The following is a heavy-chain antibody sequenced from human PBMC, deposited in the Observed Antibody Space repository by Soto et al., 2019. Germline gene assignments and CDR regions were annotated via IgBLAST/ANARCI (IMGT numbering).Heavy chain of an antibody. D-gene: IGHD6-13*01. CDR3: ARIESIARNWFDP. Sequence: GESLKISCKGSGYSFTNYWISWVRRMPGKGLEWMGNIDPVDSYTNYGPSFQGHVTFSVDTSISTAYLPWSSLKASDTAMYYCARIESIARNWFDPWGQGTLVTVSS. CDR1: GYSFTNYW. V-gene: IGHV5-10-1*01. J-gene: IGHJ5*02. CDR2: IDPVDSYT.